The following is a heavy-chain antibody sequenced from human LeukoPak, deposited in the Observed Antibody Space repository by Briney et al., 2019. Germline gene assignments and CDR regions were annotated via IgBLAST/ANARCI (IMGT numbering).Heavy chain of an antibody. J-gene: IGHJ6*02. CDR2: IIPILGIA. V-gene: IGHV1-69*04. CDR1: GGTFSSYA. D-gene: IGHD6-13*01. Sequence: SVKVSCKASGGTFSSYAISWVRQAPGQGLEWMGRIIPILGIANYAQKFQGRVAITAGKSTSTAYMELSSLRSEDTAVYYCARLYSSSWYGGYYYGMDVWGQGTTVTVSS. CDR3: ARLYSSSWYGGYYYGMDV.